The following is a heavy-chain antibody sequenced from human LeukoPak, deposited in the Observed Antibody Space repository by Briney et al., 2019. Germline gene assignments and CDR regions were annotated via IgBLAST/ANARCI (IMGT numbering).Heavy chain of an antibody. D-gene: IGHD3-3*01. V-gene: IGHV4-59*01. CDR2: IYYSGST. J-gene: IGHJ5*02. CDR3: ARGAATIFGVVIGFDP. CDR1: GGSISSYY. Sequence: SETPSLTCTVSGGSISSYYWSWIRQPPGKGLEWIGYIYYSGSTNYNPSLKSRVTISVDTSKNQFSLKLSSVTAADTAVYYCARGAATIFGVVIGFDPWGQGTLVTVSS.